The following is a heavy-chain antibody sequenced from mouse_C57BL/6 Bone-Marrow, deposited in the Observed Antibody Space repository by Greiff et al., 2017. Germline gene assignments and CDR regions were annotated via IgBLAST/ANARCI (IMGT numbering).Heavy chain of an antibody. J-gene: IGHJ2*01. D-gene: IGHD1-1*01. CDR3: ASGITTVVRDY. Sequence: VQLQQSGAELARPGASVKLSCKASGYTFTSYGISWVKQRTGQGLERIGEIYPRSGNTYYNEKFKGKATLTADKSSSTAYMELCSLTWEDSAVYFGASGITTVVRDYWGPGTTLTVSS. CDR1: GYTFTSYG. CDR2: IYPRSGNT. V-gene: IGHV1-81*01.